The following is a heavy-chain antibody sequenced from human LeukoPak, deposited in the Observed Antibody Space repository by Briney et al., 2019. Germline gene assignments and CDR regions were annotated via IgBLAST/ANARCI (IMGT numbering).Heavy chain of an antibody. D-gene: IGHD6-19*01. V-gene: IGHV3-15*07. CDR3: TTHSVTVSGTHF. J-gene: IGHJ4*01. CDR2: IKSHTNGGTS. Sequence: PGGPLRLSCVASGFTFSNAWMTWVRQSPGMGLEWVGRIKSHTNGGTSEYAAPVKGRFTISREDSKNTLYLQMNSLKPEDTAMYYCTTHSVTVSGTHFWGQGALVTVSP. CDR1: GFTFSNAW.